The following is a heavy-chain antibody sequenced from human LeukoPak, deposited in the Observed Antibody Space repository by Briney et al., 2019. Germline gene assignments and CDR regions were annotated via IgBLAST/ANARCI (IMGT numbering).Heavy chain of an antibody. Sequence: GGSLRLSCAASGITFRSDAMHWVRQAPGGGLEWVSGINPTGVTTHYADSVGGRFTISRDNSKNTLYLQMTSLRAADTAVYYCAQSGSGWYWSWGQGTLVTVSS. CDR2: INPTGVTT. V-gene: IGHV3-23*01. CDR3: AQSGSGWYWS. CDR1: GITFRSDA. J-gene: IGHJ5*02. D-gene: IGHD6-19*01.